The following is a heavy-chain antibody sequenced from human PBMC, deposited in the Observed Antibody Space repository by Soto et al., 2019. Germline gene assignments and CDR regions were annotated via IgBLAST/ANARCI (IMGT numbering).Heavy chain of an antibody. CDR2: IGISGDT. CDR3: ARGQEVGAHFFDS. D-gene: IGHD2-15*01. CDR1: GFTFSKFD. V-gene: IGHV3-13*04. J-gene: IGHJ4*02. Sequence: GGSLRLSXEASGFTFSKFDMHWVRQPTGKGLEWVSTIGISGDTYYAVSVKGRFTISRDNAKNSLSPQMNSLRAGDTALYFCARGQEVGAHFFDSWGQGTQVTVSS.